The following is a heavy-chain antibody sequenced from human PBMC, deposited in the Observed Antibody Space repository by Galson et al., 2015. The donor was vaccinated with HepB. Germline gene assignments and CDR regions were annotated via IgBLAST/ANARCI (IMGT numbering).Heavy chain of an antibody. D-gene: IGHD3-10*01. CDR1: GYTFTRFD. V-gene: IGHV1-69*13. CDR3: ARGGSGSFYFDY. CDR2: IIPIFGTA. Sequence: SVKVSCKASGYTFTRFDIIWVRQAPGQGLEWMGGIIPIFGTANYAQKFQGRVTITADESTSTAYMELSSLRSEDTAVYYCARGGSGSFYFDYWGQGTLVTVSS. J-gene: IGHJ4*02.